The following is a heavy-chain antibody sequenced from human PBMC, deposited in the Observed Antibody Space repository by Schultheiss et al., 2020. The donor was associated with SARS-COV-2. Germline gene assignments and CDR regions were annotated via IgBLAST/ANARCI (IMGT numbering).Heavy chain of an antibody. CDR1: GYTFTSYA. Sequence: ASVKVSCKASGYTFTSYAMHWVRQAPGQRLEWMGWINAGNGNTKYSQKFQGRVTITRDTSASTAYMELSSLRSEDTAVYYCARGYSSSSGFDYWGQGTLVTVSS. D-gene: IGHD6-6*01. V-gene: IGHV1-3*01. CDR3: ARGYSSSSGFDY. J-gene: IGHJ4*02. CDR2: INAGNGNT.